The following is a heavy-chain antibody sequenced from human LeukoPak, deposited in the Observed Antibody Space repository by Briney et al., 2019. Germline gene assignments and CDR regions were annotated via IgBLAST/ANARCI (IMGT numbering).Heavy chain of an antibody. Sequence: ASVKVSCKASGYTFTGYYMHWVRQAPGQGLEWMGWINPNSGGTNYAQKFQGRVTMTRYTSISTAYMELSRLRSDDTAVYYCARGSSSWNPDFDYWGQGTLVTVSS. CDR1: GYTFTGYY. CDR3: ARGSSSWNPDFDY. D-gene: IGHD6-13*01. J-gene: IGHJ4*02. CDR2: INPNSGGT. V-gene: IGHV1-2*02.